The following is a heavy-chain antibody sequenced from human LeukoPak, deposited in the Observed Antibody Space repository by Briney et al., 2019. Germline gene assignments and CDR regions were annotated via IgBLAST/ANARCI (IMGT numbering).Heavy chain of an antibody. Sequence: PGGSLRLSCAASGFTFSSYWMHWVRQAPGKGLVWVSRINSDWSSTSYADSVKGRFTISRDNAKNTLYLQMNSLRAEDTAVYYCARATYYYGSGSYYNVRYYYYMDVWGKGTTVTVSS. V-gene: IGHV3-74*01. CDR1: GFTFSSYW. D-gene: IGHD3-10*01. J-gene: IGHJ6*03. CDR3: ARATYYYGSGSYYNVRYYYYMDV. CDR2: INSDWSST.